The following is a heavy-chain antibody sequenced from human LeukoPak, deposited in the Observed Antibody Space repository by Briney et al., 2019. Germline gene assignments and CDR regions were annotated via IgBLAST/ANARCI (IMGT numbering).Heavy chain of an antibody. V-gene: IGHV3-48*03. D-gene: IGHD3-22*01. CDR3: ANYYYDSSGYRGMNAFDI. CDR2: ISSSGSTI. J-gene: IGHJ3*02. Sequence: GGSLRLSCAASGLTFSSYEMNWVRQAPGKGLEWVSYISSSGSTIYYADSVKGRFTVSRDNAKNSLYLQMNSLRAEDTAVYYCANYYYDSSGYRGMNAFDIWGQGTMVTVSS. CDR1: GLTFSSYE.